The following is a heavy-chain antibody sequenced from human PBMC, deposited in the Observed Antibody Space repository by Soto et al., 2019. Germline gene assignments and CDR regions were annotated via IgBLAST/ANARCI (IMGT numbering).Heavy chain of an antibody. CDR1: GGSFGGYK. Sequence: SETLSLTCGVYGGSFGGYKWGWIRQPPGAGLEWIGEINQSGGTNYNPSLKSGVVISLDTSETQFSLRLNSVTAADTAVYYCVRAVPWRKSFDVWGQGTAVTVS. J-gene: IGHJ3*01. CDR2: INQSGGT. CDR3: VRAVPWRKSFDV. D-gene: IGHD1-1*01. V-gene: IGHV4-34*01.